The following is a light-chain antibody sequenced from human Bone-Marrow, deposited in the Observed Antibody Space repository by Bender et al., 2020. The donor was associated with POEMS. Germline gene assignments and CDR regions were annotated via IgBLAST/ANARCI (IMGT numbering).Light chain of an antibody. V-gene: IGLV1-44*01. Sequence: QSVLTQPPSASGTPGQRVTISCSGGSSNIGAHAVNWYQHLPGTAPKLLIYSSHRRPSEVPDRFSGSRSGTSASLAISGLQSEDEADYCCAVWDDSINGWVFGGGTKLTVL. CDR3: AVWDDSINGWV. CDR1: SSNIGAHA. J-gene: IGLJ3*02. CDR2: SSH.